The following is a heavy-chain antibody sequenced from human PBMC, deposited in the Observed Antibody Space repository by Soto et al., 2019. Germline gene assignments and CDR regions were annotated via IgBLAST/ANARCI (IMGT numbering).Heavy chain of an antibody. CDR1: GFTFSDHG. V-gene: IGHV3-30*03. CDR3: AIIRAPYGVKTYAAFDL. D-gene: IGHD3-10*01. Sequence: QGQLVESGGGVVQPGRSLRLSCATSGFTFSDHGMHWVRQAPGKGLEWAAVISYDGSNTIYADSVKGRFTLSRDNSNNTLALQMNSLRPEDTALYYCAIIRAPYGVKTYAAFDLWGQGTMVTVSS. CDR2: ISYDGSNT. J-gene: IGHJ3*01.